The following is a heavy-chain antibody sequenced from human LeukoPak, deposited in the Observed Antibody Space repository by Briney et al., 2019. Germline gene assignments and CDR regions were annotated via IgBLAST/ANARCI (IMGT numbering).Heavy chain of an antibody. CDR3: ARHRRIAALYNWFDP. CDR1: GGSISSSSYY. V-gene: IGHV4-39*01. J-gene: IGHJ5*02. Sequence: SETLSLTCAVSGGSISSSSYYWGWIRQPPGKGLEWIGSIYYSGSTYYNPSLKSRVTISVDTSKNQFSLKLSSVTAADTAVYYCARHRRIAALYNWFDPWGQGTLVTVSS. D-gene: IGHD6-6*01. CDR2: IYYSGST.